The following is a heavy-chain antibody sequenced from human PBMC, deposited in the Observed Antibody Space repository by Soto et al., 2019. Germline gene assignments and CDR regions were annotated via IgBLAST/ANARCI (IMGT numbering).Heavy chain of an antibody. CDR1: GYTFTSYA. Sequence: QVQLVQSGAEVKKPGASVKVSCKASGYTFTSYAMHWVRQAPGQRLEWMGWINAGNGNTKYSQKFQGRVTITRDTPASTAYMELSSLRSEDTAVYYCARGGRLYWDFDLWGRGTLVTVSS. CDR3: ARGGRLYWDFDL. V-gene: IGHV1-3*01. D-gene: IGHD1-26*01. CDR2: INAGNGNT. J-gene: IGHJ2*01.